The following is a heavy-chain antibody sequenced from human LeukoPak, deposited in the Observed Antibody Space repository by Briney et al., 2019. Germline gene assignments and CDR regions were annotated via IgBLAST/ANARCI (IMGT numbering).Heavy chain of an antibody. Sequence: GGSLRLSCAASGFTFSSYWMSWVRQAPGKGLEWVANIKQDGSEKYYVDSVKGRFTISRDNAKNSLYLQMNSLRAEDTAVYYCAREEDYYDSSAPCVWGQGTLVTVSS. CDR1: GFTFSSYW. CDR3: AREEDYYDSSAPCV. D-gene: IGHD3-22*01. V-gene: IGHV3-7*01. CDR2: IKQDGSEK. J-gene: IGHJ4*02.